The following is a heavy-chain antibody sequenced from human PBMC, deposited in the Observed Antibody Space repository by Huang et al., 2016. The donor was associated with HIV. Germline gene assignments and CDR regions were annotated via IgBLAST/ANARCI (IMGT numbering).Heavy chain of an antibody. CDR3: VRDSSSGLQLRY. D-gene: IGHD3-22*01. CDR2: ISKTSGAT. V-gene: IGHV3-48*01. CDR1: GYTFSTYI. J-gene: IGHJ4*02. Sequence: EVQLVESGGGLAHPGGSLRLSCVASGYTFSTYILNWFRKAPGKGLEWVSYISKTSGATSYAESVKVRFTVSRDNVKNSLYLQMNRLRVEDTAMYYCVRDSSSGLQLRYWGQGALVIVS.